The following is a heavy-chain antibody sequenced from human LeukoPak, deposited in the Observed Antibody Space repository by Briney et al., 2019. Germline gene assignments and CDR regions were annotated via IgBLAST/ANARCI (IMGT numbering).Heavy chain of an antibody. Sequence: GGSLRLSCEASGFTFSSYEMNWVRPAPGKGLEWVSYISSSGSTIYYADSVKGRFTISRDNAKNSLYLQMYSLRAEDTAVYYCARYSWFDPWGQGTLVTVSS. J-gene: IGHJ5*02. V-gene: IGHV3-48*03. CDR1: GFTFSSYE. CDR3: ARYSWFDP. CDR2: ISSSGSTI.